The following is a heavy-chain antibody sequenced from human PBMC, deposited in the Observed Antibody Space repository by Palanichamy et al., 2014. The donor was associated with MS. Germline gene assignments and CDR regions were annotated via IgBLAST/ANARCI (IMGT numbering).Heavy chain of an antibody. V-gene: IGHV2-5*01. CDR1: GFSLSTVGVG. J-gene: IGHJ4*02. CDR2: IYWSGDM. Sequence: QITLKGSGPTLVQPTQTLTLTCIFSGFSLSTVGVGVGWIRQPPGKALEWLALIYWSGDMRYSPPLKNRLSITKDTSKNLVVLTMINMDPDDTATYYCAHEFRWRQLDYWGQGALVTVSS. CDR3: AHEFRWRQLDY. D-gene: IGHD5-24*01.